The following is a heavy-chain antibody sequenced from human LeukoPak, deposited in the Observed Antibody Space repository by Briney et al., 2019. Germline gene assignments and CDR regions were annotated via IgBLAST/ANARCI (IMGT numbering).Heavy chain of an antibody. CDR1: GFTFSSYW. J-gene: IGHJ6*02. CDR3: AREDGSGSYSVDYYGMDV. D-gene: IGHD3-10*01. Sequence: GGSLRLSCAASGFTFSSYWMSWVRQAPGKGLEWVANIKQDGSEKYYVDSVKGRFTISRDNDKNSMYLQMNSLRAEDTAVYYCAREDGSGSYSVDYYGMDVWGQGTTVTVSS. CDR2: IKQDGSEK. V-gene: IGHV3-7*01.